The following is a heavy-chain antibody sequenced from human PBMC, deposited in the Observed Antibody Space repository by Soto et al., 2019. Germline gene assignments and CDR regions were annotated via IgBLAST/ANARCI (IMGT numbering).Heavy chain of an antibody. CDR3: ARDSPPPPYFNYYGLDV. CDR2: VFYSGNT. CDR1: GASVSTYDYH. V-gene: IGHV4-31*03. Sequence: QAQLQESGPGVVKPLQTLTLTCTVSGASVSTYDYHWAWIRQRPGGGLEWIGYVFYSGNTYYNPSLRSRFTLSLDTSKNQVSLRLGSVTAAATAIYYCARDSPPPPYFNYYGLDVWGLGTTVTVSS. J-gene: IGHJ6*02.